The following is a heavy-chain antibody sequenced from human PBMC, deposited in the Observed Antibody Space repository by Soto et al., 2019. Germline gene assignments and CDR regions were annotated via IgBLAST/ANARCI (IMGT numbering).Heavy chain of an antibody. CDR2: ISWNSGDI. CDR3: AKDNDLDRDGPFDY. CDR1: EFSFDDYG. V-gene: IGHV3-9*01. J-gene: IGHJ4*02. Sequence: ELQLVESGGGSVQPGRSVRLSCAASEFSFDDYGMHWVRQGPGKGLEWVSGISWNSGDIYYADSVKGRFTISRDNAKRSLYLQMNSLRTEDTALYYCAKDNDLDRDGPFDYWGQGILVTVSS. D-gene: IGHD2-2*03.